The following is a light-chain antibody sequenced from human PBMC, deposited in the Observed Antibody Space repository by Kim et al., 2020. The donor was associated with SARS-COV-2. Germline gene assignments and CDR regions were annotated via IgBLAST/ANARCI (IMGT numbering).Light chain of an antibody. CDR2: GAS. CDR3: QQYGSSLYT. Sequence: SPGERATRACRASQSVSSSYLAWYQQKPGQAPRLLIYGASSRATGIPDRFSGSGSGTDFTLTISRLEPEDFAVYYCQQYGSSLYTFGQGTKLEI. CDR1: QSVSSSY. J-gene: IGKJ2*01. V-gene: IGKV3-20*01.